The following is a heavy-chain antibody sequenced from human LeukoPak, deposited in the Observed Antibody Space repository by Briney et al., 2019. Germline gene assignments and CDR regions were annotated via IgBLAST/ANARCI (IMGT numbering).Heavy chain of an antibody. CDR1: GFTFSSYS. CDR2: ISSSSSTI. CDR3: AKFRRDRIVGAIDWFDP. Sequence: GGSLRLSCAASGFTFSSYSMNWVRQAPGKGLEWVSYISSSSSTIYYADSVKGRFTISRDNAKNTLYLQMNSLRAEDTAVYYCAKFRRDRIVGAIDWFDPWGQGTLVTVSS. V-gene: IGHV3-48*04. D-gene: IGHD1-26*01. J-gene: IGHJ5*02.